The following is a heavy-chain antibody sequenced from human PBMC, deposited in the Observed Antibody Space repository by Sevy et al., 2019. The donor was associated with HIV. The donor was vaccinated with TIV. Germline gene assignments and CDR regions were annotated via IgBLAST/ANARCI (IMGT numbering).Heavy chain of an antibody. CDR2: FDPEDGET. J-gene: IGHJ4*02. CDR1: GYTLTELS. D-gene: IGHD3-22*01. V-gene: IGHV1-24*01. Sequence: ASVKVSCKVSGYTLTELSMHWVRQAPGKGLEWMGSFDPEDGETIYQQKFQGRVTLTQDTLKDTAYMELSSLRSEDTAVYYCATRKDYYDSSGYPFDYWGQGTLVTVSS. CDR3: ATRKDYYDSSGYPFDY.